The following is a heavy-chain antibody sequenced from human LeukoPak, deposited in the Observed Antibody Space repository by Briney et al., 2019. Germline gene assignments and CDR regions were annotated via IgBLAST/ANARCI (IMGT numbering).Heavy chain of an antibody. J-gene: IGHJ4*02. CDR3: AKDISLERTSCYDY. CDR1: GYAFSSYT. Sequence: GGSLRLSCVASGYAFSSYTIYWVRQAPGKGLEWVSSISSSSSYTSYAQSLKGRFTITRDNSKTTLYMQMNSLRSDDTAVYYCAKDISLERTSCYDYWGQGTMVTVSS. CDR2: ISSSSSYT. V-gene: IGHV3-21*04. D-gene: IGHD2-2*01.